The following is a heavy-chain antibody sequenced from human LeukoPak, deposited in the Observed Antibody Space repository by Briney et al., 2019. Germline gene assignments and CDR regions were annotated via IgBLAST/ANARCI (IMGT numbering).Heavy chain of an antibody. V-gene: IGHV3-21*01. CDR1: GFTFSSYS. J-gene: IGHJ4*02. Sequence: KTGGSLRLSCAASGFTFSSYSMNWVRQAPGKGLEWVSSISSSSSYIYYADSVKGRFTISRDNAKNSLYLQMNSLRAEDTAVYYCASQSSGYYPNDYWGQGTLVTVSS. CDR3: ASQSSGYYPNDY. D-gene: IGHD3-22*01. CDR2: ISSSSSYI.